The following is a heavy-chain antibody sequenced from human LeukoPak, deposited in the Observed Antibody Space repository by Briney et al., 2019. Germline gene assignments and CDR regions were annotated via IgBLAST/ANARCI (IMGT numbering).Heavy chain of an antibody. CDR1: GFDFNSYN. Sequence: GGSLRLSCAASGFDFNSYNMNWVRQAPGKGLEWVSTISSSSRYIYFADSLKGRFTVSRDNSKNTMYLQMNSLRPEDTAVYYCAILSFAVDQSLDYWGQGTLVTVSS. D-gene: IGHD3-3*01. CDR3: AILSFAVDQSLDY. J-gene: IGHJ4*02. CDR2: ISSSSRYI. V-gene: IGHV3-21*01.